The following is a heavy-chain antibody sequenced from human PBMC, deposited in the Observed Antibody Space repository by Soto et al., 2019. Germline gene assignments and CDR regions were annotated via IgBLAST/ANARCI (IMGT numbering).Heavy chain of an antibody. J-gene: IGHJ4*02. D-gene: IGHD6-6*01. Sequence: GGSLRLSCAASGFTFSSYAMSWVRQAPGKGLEWVSAISGSGGSTYYADSVKGRFTISRDNSKNTLYLQMNSLRAEDTAVYYCAKDRSKIKAARPPPAFDYWGQGTLVTVSS. V-gene: IGHV3-23*01. CDR1: GFTFSSYA. CDR2: ISGSGGST. CDR3: AKDRSKIKAARPPPAFDY.